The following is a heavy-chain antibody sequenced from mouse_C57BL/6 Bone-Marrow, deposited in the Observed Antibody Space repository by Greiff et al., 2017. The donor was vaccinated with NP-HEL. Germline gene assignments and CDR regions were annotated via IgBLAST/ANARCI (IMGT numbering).Heavy chain of an antibody. CDR1: GFTFSSYA. J-gene: IGHJ3*01. Sequence: EVQLVESGEGLVKPGGSLKLSCAASGFTFSSYAMSWVRQTPEKRLEWVAYISSGGDYIYYADTVKGRFTISRDNARNTLYLQMISLKSEDTAMYYCTSYGNYPFAYWGQGTLVTVSA. CDR2: ISSGGDYI. CDR3: TSYGNYPFAY. V-gene: IGHV5-9-1*02. D-gene: IGHD2-1*01.